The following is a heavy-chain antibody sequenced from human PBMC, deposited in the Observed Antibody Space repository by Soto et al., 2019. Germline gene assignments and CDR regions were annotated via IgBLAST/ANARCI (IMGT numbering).Heavy chain of an antibody. D-gene: IGHD2-2*01. V-gene: IGHV3-21*01. CDR2: ISSSSSYI. CDR1: GFTFSSYS. Sequence: EVQLVESGGGLVKPGGSLRLSCAASGFTFSSYSMNWVRQAPGKGLEWVSSISSSSSYIYYADSVKGRFTISRDNAKNSLYLQMNSLRAEDTAVYYCARTKYIVVVPAAIASPILEWPSFDPWGQGTLVTVSS. CDR3: ARTKYIVVVPAAIASPILEWPSFDP. J-gene: IGHJ5*02.